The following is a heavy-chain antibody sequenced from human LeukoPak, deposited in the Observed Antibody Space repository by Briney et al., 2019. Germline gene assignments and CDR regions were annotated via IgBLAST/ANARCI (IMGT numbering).Heavy chain of an antibody. J-gene: IGHJ5*02. Sequence: PSETLSLTCTVSGGSISSSSYYWSWIRQPPGKGLEWIGYIYYSGSTNYNPSLKSRVTMSVDTSKNQFSLRLSPVTAADTAVYYCARAGTPITMIVVESNWFDPWGQGTLVTVSS. CDR1: GGSISSSSYY. CDR3: ARAGTPITMIVVESNWFDP. CDR2: IYYSGST. V-gene: IGHV4-61*01. D-gene: IGHD3-22*01.